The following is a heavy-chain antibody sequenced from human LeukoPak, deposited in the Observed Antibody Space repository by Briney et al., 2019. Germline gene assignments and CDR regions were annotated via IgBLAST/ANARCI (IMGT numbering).Heavy chain of an antibody. D-gene: IGHD2-2*01. CDR2: ISGSGGST. J-gene: IGHJ4*02. V-gene: IGHV3-23*01. CDR3: ANFVVPAAPTDY. Sequence: PGGSLRLSCAASGFTLHDYAMSWVRQAPGKGLEWVSAISGSGGSTYYADSVKGRFTISRDNSKNTLYLQMNSLRAEDTAVYYCANFVVPAAPTDYWGQGTLVTVSS. CDR1: GFTLHDYA.